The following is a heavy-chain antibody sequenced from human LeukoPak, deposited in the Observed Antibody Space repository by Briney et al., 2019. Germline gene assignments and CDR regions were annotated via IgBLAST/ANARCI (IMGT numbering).Heavy chain of an antibody. V-gene: IGHV3-74*03. Sequence: GGSLRLSCAASGFTFSRDWMHWVRQAPGKGLVWVSRISDDGSITTYADSVKGRFTISRDNSKNTLYLQMNNLRAEDTAVYYCARGMVRGVMSPFGYWGQGTLVTVSS. CDR3: ARGMVRGVMSPFGY. CDR1: GFTFSRDW. J-gene: IGHJ4*02. D-gene: IGHD3-10*01. CDR2: ISDDGSIT.